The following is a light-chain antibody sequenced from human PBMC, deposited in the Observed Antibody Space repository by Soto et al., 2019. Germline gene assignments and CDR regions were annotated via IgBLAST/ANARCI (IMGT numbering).Light chain of an antibody. V-gene: IGLV4-69*01. CDR2: LNSDGSH. J-gene: IGLJ3*02. Sequence: QPVLTQSPSASASLGASVKLTCTLSSGHSSYAIAWHQQQPEKGPRYLMKLNSDGSHSKGDGIPDRFSGSSSGAERYLTISSLQSEDEADYYCQTWGTDFWVFGGGTKLTVL. CDR3: QTWGTDFWV. CDR1: SGHSSYA.